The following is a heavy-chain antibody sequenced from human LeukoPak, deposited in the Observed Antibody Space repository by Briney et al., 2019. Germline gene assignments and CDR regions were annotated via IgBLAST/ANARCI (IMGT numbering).Heavy chain of an antibody. Sequence: SETLSLTCAVSGGSISSTHWWNWVRQPPGKGLEWIGEIYHTGDTNYNPSLKSRVTISVDKSKNQFSLRLSSVTAADTAVYYCARVPRGATESTSRYYYGMDVWGQGTTVTVSS. D-gene: IGHD2-2*01. CDR3: ARVPRGATESTSRYYYGMDV. V-gene: IGHV4-4*02. J-gene: IGHJ6*02. CDR1: GGSISSTHW. CDR2: IYHTGDT.